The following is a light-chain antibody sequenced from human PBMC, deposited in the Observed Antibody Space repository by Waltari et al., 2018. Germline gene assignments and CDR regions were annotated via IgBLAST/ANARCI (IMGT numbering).Light chain of an antibody. CDR1: QSVKSN. CDR3: QQYNIRPPDT. CDR2: GAS. Sequence: EIVMTQSPATLSVSPGERATLSSRASQSVKSNLAWYQQKPGQAPKLLIYGASTRVTGIPARFSGSGSGTEFTRTISSLQSEDSAVYFCQQYNIRPPDTFGQGTKLEIK. J-gene: IGKJ2*01. V-gene: IGKV3-15*01.